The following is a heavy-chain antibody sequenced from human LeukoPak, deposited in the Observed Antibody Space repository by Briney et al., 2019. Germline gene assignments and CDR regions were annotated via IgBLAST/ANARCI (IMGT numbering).Heavy chain of an antibody. D-gene: IGHD3-22*01. Sequence: SGGSLRLSCAASGFTFSSYAMSWVRQAPGKGLEWVSVIYSGGSTYYADSVKGRFTISRHNSKNTLYLQMNSLRAEDTAVYYCARAYYYDSSGYYLDYWGQGTLVTVSS. CDR3: ARAYYYDSSGYYLDY. CDR2: IYSGGST. V-gene: IGHV3-53*04. CDR1: GFTFSSYA. J-gene: IGHJ4*02.